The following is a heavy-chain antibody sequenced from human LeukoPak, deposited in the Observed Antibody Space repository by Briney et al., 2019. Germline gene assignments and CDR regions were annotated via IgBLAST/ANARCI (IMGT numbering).Heavy chain of an antibody. CDR2: IYPGDSDT. Sequence: GESLKISCKGSGYSFTSYWIGWVRQMPGKGLEWMGIIYPGDSDTRYSPSFQGQVTISADKSISTAYLQWSSLKASDTAVYYCARQAAPITMVRGATRADYYYYMDVWAKGPRSPSP. CDR3: ARQAAPITMVRGATRADYYYYMDV. J-gene: IGHJ6*03. D-gene: IGHD3-10*01. V-gene: IGHV5-51*01. CDR1: GYSFTSYW.